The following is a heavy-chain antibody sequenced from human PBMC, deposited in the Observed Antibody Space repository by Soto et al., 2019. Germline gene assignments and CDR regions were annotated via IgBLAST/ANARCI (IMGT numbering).Heavy chain of an antibody. CDR2: IIPIFGTA. CDR3: ARDRGAYSSSSQPV. V-gene: IGHV1-69*01. CDR1: GGTFSSYA. J-gene: IGHJ3*01. Sequence: QVQLVQSGAEVKKPGSSVKVSCKASGGTFSSYAISWVRQAPGQGLEWMGGIIPIFGTANYAQKLQGRVTITADESTSTAYMELSSLRSEGKAVYYCARDRGAYSSSSQPVWGQGTMVTVSS. D-gene: IGHD6-6*01.